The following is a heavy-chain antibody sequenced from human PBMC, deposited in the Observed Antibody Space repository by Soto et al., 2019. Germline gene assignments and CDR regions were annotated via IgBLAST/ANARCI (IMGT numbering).Heavy chain of an antibody. Sequence: ASVKVSCKASGYTFTGYYMPWVRQAPRQGLEWMGWINPNSGGTNYAQKFQGRVTMTRDTSISTAYMELSRLRSDDTAVYYCARDPNYDILTGYYYYYGMDVWGQGTTVTVSS. D-gene: IGHD3-9*01. J-gene: IGHJ6*02. V-gene: IGHV1-2*02. CDR1: GYTFTGYY. CDR2: INPNSGGT. CDR3: ARDPNYDILTGYYYYYGMDV.